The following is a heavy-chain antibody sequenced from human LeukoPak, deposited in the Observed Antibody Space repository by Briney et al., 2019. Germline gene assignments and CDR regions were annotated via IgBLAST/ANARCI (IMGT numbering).Heavy chain of an antibody. V-gene: IGHV4-34*01. CDR3: ARDNYSSSWYGHYYYYGMDV. CDR2: INHSGST. CDR1: GGSFSGYY. J-gene: IGHJ6*02. Sequence: SETLSLTCAVYGGSFSGYYWSWIRQPPGKGLEWIGEINHSGSTNYNPSLKSRVTISVDTSKNQFSLKLSSVTAADTAVYYCARDNYSSSWYGHYYYYGMDVWGQGTTVTVSS. D-gene: IGHD6-13*01.